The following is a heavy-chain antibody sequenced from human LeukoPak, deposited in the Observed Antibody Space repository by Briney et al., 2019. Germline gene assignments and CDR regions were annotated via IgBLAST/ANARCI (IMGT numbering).Heavy chain of an antibody. D-gene: IGHD1-26*01. CDR2: IYYSGST. J-gene: IGHJ4*02. V-gene: IGHV4-59*08. CDR1: GGSISSFY. CDR3: ARIVGATTSGAFYLDY. Sequence: PSETLSLTCTVSGGSISSFYWSGIRQPPGKGLEWIGYIYYSGSTNYNPSLKSRVTISVDTSKNQFSLKLSSVTAADTAVYYCARIVGATTSGAFYLDYWGQGALVTVAS.